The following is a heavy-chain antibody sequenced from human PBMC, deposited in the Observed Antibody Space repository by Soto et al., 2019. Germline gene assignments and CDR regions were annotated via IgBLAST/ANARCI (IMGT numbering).Heavy chain of an antibody. CDR1: GFTFSSYG. CDR3: ARDAGQGRYYWGFDFDY. CDR2: IWYDGSNK. V-gene: IGHV3-33*01. D-gene: IGHD3-10*01. Sequence: QVQLVESGGGVVQPGRSLRLSCAASGFTFSSYGMHWVRQAPGKGLEWVAVIWYDGSNKYYADSVKGRFTISRDNSKNTLYLQMNGLSGEDTAVYYFARDAGQGRYYWGFDFDYWGQGTLVTVSS. J-gene: IGHJ4*02.